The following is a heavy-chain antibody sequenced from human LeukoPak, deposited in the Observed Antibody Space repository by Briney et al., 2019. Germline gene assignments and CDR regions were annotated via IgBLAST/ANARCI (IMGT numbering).Heavy chain of an antibody. J-gene: IGHJ4*02. CDR3: ARDYYDSGSYGGISFDN. Sequence: GGSLRLSCAASGFTFRKYVMTWGRQAPGKGLEWVSGINNHDGNTYNADSVKGRFTISRDDSKNTLYLQMKSLRAEDTPVYYCARDYYDSGSYGGISFDNWGQGTLVTVSS. CDR2: INNHDGNT. V-gene: IGHV3-23*01. D-gene: IGHD3-10*01. CDR1: GFTFRKYV.